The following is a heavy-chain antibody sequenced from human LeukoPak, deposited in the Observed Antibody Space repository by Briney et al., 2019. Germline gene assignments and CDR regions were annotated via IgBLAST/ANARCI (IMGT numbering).Heavy chain of an antibody. CDR3: ARTPYGDYQYNWFDP. J-gene: IGHJ5*02. CDR2: IIPIFGTA. D-gene: IGHD4-17*01. CDR1: GGTFSSYD. V-gene: IGHV1-69*06. Sequence: SVKVSCKASGGTFSSYDISWVRQVPGQGLEWMGGIIPIFGTANYAQKFQGRVTITADKSTSTAYMELSSLRSEDTAVYYCARTPYGDYQYNWFDPWGQGTLVTVSS.